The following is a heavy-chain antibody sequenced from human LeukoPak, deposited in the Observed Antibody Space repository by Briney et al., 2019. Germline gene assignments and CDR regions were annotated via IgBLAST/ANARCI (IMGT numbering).Heavy chain of an antibody. CDR2: IYSGGST. V-gene: IGHV3-66*01. Sequence: GGSLRLSCAASGFTVSSNYMSWVRQAPGKGLEWVSVIYSGGSTYYADSVKGRFTTSRDNSKNTLYLRMNSLRAEDTAVYYCAKDGIAAAGYFDYWGQGTLVTVSS. J-gene: IGHJ4*02. CDR3: AKDGIAAAGYFDY. D-gene: IGHD6-13*01. CDR1: GFTVSSNY.